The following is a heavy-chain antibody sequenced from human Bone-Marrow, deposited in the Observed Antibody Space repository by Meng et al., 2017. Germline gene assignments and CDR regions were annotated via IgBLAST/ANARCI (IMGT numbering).Heavy chain of an antibody. D-gene: IGHD6-13*01. Sequence: SVKVSCKASGGTFSSYAISWVRQAPGQGLEWMGGIIPIFGTANYAQKFQGRVTITADESTSTAYMELSSLRSEDTAVYYCAITHSPYSSSWYWGGNYYYGMDVWGQGTTVTSP. CDR2: IIPIFGTA. CDR3: AITHSPYSSSWYWGGNYYYGMDV. CDR1: GGTFSSYA. V-gene: IGHV1-69*13. J-gene: IGHJ6*02.